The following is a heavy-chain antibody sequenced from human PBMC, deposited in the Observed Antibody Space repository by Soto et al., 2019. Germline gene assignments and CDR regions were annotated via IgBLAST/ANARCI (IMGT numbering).Heavy chain of an antibody. J-gene: IGHJ2*01. CDR3: ARHGVYFDL. D-gene: IGHD3-10*01. Sequence: QVQLQESGPGLVKPSETLSLTCTVSGGTITNYYWSWVRQPPGKGLEWIGYIFYSGSTNYNPSLKSGVTPPVDTSKDQFSLKLSSVAAADPAVPYCARHGVYFDLCGRGTLVTLSS. V-gene: IGHV4-59*01. CDR1: GGTITNYY. CDR2: IFYSGST.